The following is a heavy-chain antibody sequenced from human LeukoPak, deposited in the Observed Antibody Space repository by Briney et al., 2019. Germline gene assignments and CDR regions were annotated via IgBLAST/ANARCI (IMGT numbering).Heavy chain of an antibody. V-gene: IGHV1-69*04. D-gene: IGHD6-6*01. J-gene: IGHJ3*02. CDR3: ARVRIAAPVEAFDI. Sequence: ASVKVSCKASGGTFSSYAISWVRQAPGQGLEWMGRIIPILGIANYAQKFQGRVTITADKSTSTAYMELSSLRSEDTAVYYCARVRIAAPVEAFDIWGQGTMVTVSS. CDR1: GGTFSSYA. CDR2: IIPILGIA.